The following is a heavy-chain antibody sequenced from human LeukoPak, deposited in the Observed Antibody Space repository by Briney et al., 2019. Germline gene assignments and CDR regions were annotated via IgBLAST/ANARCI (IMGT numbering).Heavy chain of an antibody. Sequence: GASVKVSCKAPGYTFTSYGIIWVRQAPGQGLEWMGWISAYNGNTNYAQKLQGRVTMTTDTSTSTAYMELRSLRSDDTAVYYCARVFSSSWYLEAIDYWGQGTLVTVSS. V-gene: IGHV1-18*01. J-gene: IGHJ4*02. CDR2: ISAYNGNT. D-gene: IGHD6-13*01. CDR3: ARVFSSSWYLEAIDY. CDR1: GYTFTSYG.